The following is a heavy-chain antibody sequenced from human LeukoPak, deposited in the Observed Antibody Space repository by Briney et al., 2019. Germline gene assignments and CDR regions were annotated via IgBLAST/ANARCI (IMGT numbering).Heavy chain of an antibody. D-gene: IGHD2-2*03. J-gene: IGHJ4*02. Sequence: TGGSLRLSCAASGFTFSSYAMSWVRQAPGKGLEWVSAISGSGGSTYYADSVKGRFTISRDNSKNTLYLQMGSLRAEDMAVYYCARGYCSSTSCYDLDYWGQGTLVTVSS. CDR1: GFTFSSYA. V-gene: IGHV3-23*01. CDR3: ARGYCSSTSCYDLDY. CDR2: ISGSGGST.